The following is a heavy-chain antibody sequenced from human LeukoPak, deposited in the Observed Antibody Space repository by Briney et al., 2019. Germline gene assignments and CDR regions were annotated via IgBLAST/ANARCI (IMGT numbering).Heavy chain of an antibody. CDR3: ARDPGYYGSGSAYYYYGMDV. CDR1: GYSISSGYY. J-gene: IGHJ6*04. CDR2: IYHSGST. Sequence: SETLSLTCAVSGYSISSGYYWGWIRPPPGKGLEWIGSIYHSGSTYYNPSLKSRVTISVDTSKNQFSLKLSSVTAADTAVYYCARDPGYYGSGSAYYYYGMDVWGKGTTVTVSS. D-gene: IGHD3-10*01. V-gene: IGHV4-38-2*02.